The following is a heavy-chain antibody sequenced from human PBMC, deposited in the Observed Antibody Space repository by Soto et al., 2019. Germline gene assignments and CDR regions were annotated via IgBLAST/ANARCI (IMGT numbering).Heavy chain of an antibody. V-gene: IGHV1-18*01. CDR3: ARDKDSSGWSPRCFHH. J-gene: IGHJ1*01. CDR2: ISAYNGNT. CDR1: GYTFTSYG. Sequence: ASVKVSCKASGYTFTSYGISWVRQAPGQGLEWMGWISAYNGNTNYAQKLQGRVTMTTDTSTSTAYMELRSLRSDDTAVYYCARDKDSSGWSPRCFHHWGQGTLVTVSS. D-gene: IGHD6-19*01.